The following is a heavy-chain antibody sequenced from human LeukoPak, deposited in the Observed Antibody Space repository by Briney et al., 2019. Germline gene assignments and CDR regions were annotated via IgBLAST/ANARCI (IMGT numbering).Heavy chain of an antibody. V-gene: IGHV1-18*04. CDR1: GYTFTSYG. CDR3: ARDFNYGDYDLLYYGMDV. CDR2: ISAYNGNT. Sequence: GASVKVSCKASGYTFTSYGISWVRQAPGQGLEWMGWISAYNGNTHYAQKLQGRVTMTTDTSTSTAYMELRSLRSDDTAVYYCARDFNYGDYDLLYYGMDVWGKGTTVTVSS. J-gene: IGHJ6*04. D-gene: IGHD4-17*01.